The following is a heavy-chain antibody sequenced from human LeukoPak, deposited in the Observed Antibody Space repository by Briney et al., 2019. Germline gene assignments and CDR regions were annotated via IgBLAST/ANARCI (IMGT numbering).Heavy chain of an antibody. V-gene: IGHV6-1*01. D-gene: IGHD6-13*01. CDR3: ARGRIAYYGMDV. Sequence: SQTLSLTCAISGDSVSSKSAAWNWVRQSPSRGLEWLGRIYYRSKWYNDDAVSVKSRVTISADTSKNQFSLQLNSVTPEDTAVYYCARGRIAYYGMDVWGQGTTVTVPS. CDR1: GDSVSSKSAA. CDR2: IYYRSKWYN. J-gene: IGHJ6*02.